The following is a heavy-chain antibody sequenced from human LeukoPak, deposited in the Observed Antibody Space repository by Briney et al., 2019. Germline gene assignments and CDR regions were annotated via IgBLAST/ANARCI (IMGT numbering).Heavy chain of an antibody. J-gene: IGHJ4*02. CDR1: GFTFSSYA. D-gene: IGHD5-24*01. CDR2: ISYDGSNK. CDR3: ARDRRNGYNEFDY. V-gene: IGHV3-30-3*01. Sequence: GGSLRLSCAASGFTFSSYAMRWVRQAPGKGLEWVAVISYDGSNKYYADSVKGRFTISRDNSKNTLYLQMNSLRAEDTAVYYCARDRRNGYNEFDYWGQGTLVTVSS.